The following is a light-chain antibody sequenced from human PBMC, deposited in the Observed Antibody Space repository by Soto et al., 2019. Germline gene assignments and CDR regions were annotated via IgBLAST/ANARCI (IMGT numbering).Light chain of an antibody. J-gene: IGKJ1*01. CDR3: QQYGTSPFWT. CDR1: NNVSSIY. CDR2: GAY. Sequence: EIVLTQSPGTLSLSPGERATLSCRASNNVSSIYLAWYQQKPGQTPRLLIHGAYSRATGIPDRISGSGSGTDFTLTITRLEPEDFAVYYCQQYGTSPFWTFGQGTKVDIK. V-gene: IGKV3-20*01.